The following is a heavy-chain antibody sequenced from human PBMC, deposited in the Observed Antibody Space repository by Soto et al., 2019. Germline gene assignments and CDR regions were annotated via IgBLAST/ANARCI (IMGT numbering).Heavy chain of an antibody. D-gene: IGHD5-12*01. CDR2: INPANGDT. CDR1: GYTFTTFF. J-gene: IGHJ4*02. CDR3: ARGPSSGCFDS. Sequence: ASVKVSCKPSGYTFTTFFLHWMRQAPGQRLEWMGWINPANGDTMYSQKFLGRVSNTRDTSATTAYMELTYLTSEDTAIYYCARGPSSGCFDSWGQGTLVTVSS. V-gene: IGHV1-3*01.